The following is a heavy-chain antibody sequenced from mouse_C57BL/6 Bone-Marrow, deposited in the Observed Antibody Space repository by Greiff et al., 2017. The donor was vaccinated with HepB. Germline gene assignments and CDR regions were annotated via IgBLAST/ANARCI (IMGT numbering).Heavy chain of an antibody. CDR1: GYSITSGYY. CDR3: ARTLYL. J-gene: IGHJ2*01. D-gene: IGHD5-1*01. Sequence: ESGPGLVKPSQSLSLTCSVTGYSITSGYYWNWIRQFPGNKLEWMGYISYDGSNNYNPSLKTRISITRDTSKNQFFLKLNSVTTEDTATYYCARTLYLWGQGTTLTVSS. V-gene: IGHV3-6*01. CDR2: ISYDGSN.